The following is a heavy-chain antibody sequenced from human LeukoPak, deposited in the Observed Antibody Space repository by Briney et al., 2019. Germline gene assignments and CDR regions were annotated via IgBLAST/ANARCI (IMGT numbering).Heavy chain of an antibody. J-gene: IGHJ4*02. CDR2: IKQDGSEK. D-gene: IGHD2-21*01. CDR1: GFTFSTYR. V-gene: IGHV3-7*04. CDR3: ARGVVIAPQTFDY. Sequence: PGGSLRLSCAASGFTFSTYRMSWVRQAPGKGLEWVANIKQDGSEKHYVDSVKGRFTISRDNAKNSLYLQMSSLRAEDTAVYYCARGVVIAPQTFDYWGQGTLVTVSS.